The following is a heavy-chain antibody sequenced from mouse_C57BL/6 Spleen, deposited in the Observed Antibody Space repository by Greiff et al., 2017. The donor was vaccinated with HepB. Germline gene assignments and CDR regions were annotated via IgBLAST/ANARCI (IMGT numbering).Heavy chain of an antibody. Sequence: VQLQQSGPELVKPGASVKISCKASGYTFTDYYMNWVKQSHGKSLEWIGDINPNNGGTSYNQKFKGKATLTVDKSSSTAYMELRSLTSEDSAVYYCARGDDSYYYVSRPWFAYWGQGTLVTVSA. CDR3: ARGDDSYYYVSRPWFAY. J-gene: IGHJ3*01. V-gene: IGHV1-26*01. D-gene: IGHD1-1*01. CDR2: INPNNGGT. CDR1: GYTFTDYY.